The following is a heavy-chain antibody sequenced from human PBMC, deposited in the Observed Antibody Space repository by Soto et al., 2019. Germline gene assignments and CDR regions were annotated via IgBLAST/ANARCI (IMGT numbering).Heavy chain of an antibody. J-gene: IGHJ6*02. V-gene: IGHV1-2*04. CDR3: ARAPGYCSGGSCYRGDYYYGMDV. CDR1: GYTFTGYY. Sequence: QVPLVQSGAEVKKPGASVKVSCKASGYTFTGYYMHWVRQAPGQGLEWMGWINPNSGGTNYAQKFQGWVTMTRDTSISTAYMELSRLRSDDTAVYYCARAPGYCSGGSCYRGDYYYGMDVWGQGTTVTVSS. D-gene: IGHD2-15*01. CDR2: INPNSGGT.